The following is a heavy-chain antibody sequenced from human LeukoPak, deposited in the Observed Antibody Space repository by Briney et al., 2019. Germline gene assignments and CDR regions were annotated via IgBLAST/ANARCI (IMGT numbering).Heavy chain of an antibody. D-gene: IGHD6-13*01. J-gene: IGHJ4*02. V-gene: IGHV4-30-2*01. CDR1: GGSISSGGYS. CDR2: IYHSGST. CDR3: ASSRGTIAAFPVY. Sequence: SETLSLTCAVSGGSISSGGYSWSWIRQPPGKGLEWIGYIYHSGSTYYNPSLKSRVTISVDRSKNQFSLKLSSVTAADTAVYYCASSRGTIAAFPVYWGQGTLVTVSS.